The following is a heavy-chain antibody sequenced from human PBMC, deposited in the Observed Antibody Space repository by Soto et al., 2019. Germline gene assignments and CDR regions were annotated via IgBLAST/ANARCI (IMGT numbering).Heavy chain of an antibody. J-gene: IGHJ6*02. Sequence: PRASVKVSCKASGGTFSSYAISWVRQAPGQGLEWMGGIIPIFGTANYAQKFQGRVTITADESTSTAYMELSSLRSEDTAVYYCARQDASGSYWRIYYYYGMDVWGQGTTVTVSS. D-gene: IGHD1-26*01. CDR1: GGTFSSYA. CDR3: ARQDASGSYWRIYYYYGMDV. CDR2: IIPIFGTA. V-gene: IGHV1-69*13.